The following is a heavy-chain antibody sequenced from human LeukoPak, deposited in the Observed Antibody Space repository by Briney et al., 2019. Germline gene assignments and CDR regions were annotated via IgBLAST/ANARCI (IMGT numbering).Heavy chain of an antibody. D-gene: IGHD1-1*01. CDR2: IFHTGTT. CDR3: ARSPGIWNEYGRLEY. CDR1: GDSISSGGHY. J-gene: IGHJ4*02. Sequence: PSETLSLTCAVSGDSISSGGHYWNWIRQRPGNGLEWIRYIFHTGTTYYNPSLKSRVTISVDTSKSHFSLKLSSLTAADTAVYYCARSPGIWNEYGRLEYWGQGALVTVSS. V-gene: IGHV4-31*11.